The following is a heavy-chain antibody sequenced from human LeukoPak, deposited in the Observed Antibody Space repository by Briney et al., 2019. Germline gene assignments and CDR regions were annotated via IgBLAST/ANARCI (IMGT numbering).Heavy chain of an antibody. CDR3: ANEGGTMLRGDLDY. CDR1: GFTFRSYV. D-gene: IGHD3-10*01. Sequence: GGSLRLSCAASGFTFRSYVGTWVRQAPGKGLEWVSAISGSGGSTYYADSVKGRFTISRDNPKNTLYLQMNSLRAEDTAVYYCANEGGTMLRGDLDYWGQGTLVTVSS. CDR2: ISGSGGST. J-gene: IGHJ4*02. V-gene: IGHV3-23*01.